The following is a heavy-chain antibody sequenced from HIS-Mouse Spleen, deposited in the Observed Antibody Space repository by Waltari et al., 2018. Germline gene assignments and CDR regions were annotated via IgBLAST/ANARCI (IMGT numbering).Heavy chain of an antibody. J-gene: IGHJ2*01. D-gene: IGHD6-13*01. CDR3: AREIPYSSSWYDWYFDL. Sequence: QLQLQESGPGLVKPSETLSLTCTVSGGSISSSSYYWCWIRQPPGKGLEWIGSIYYSGSTYDNPSLKRRVTISVDTSKNQFSLKLSSVTAADTAVYYCAREIPYSSSWYDWYFDLWGRGTLVTVSS. CDR1: GGSISSSSYY. V-gene: IGHV4-39*07. CDR2: IYYSGST.